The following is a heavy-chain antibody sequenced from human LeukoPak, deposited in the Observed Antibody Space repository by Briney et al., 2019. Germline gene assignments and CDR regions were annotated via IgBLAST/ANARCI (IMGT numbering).Heavy chain of an antibody. J-gene: IGHJ3*02. CDR1: GGSISSYY. CDR2: IYYSGST. D-gene: IGHD6-13*01. CDR3: VRVRIAAGPYDGFDI. V-gene: IGHV4-59*01. Sequence: SETLSLTCTVSGGSISSYYWSWIRQPPGKGLEWIGYIYYSGSTNYNPSLKSRVTISVDTSKNQFSLKLSSVTAADTAVYYRVRVRIAAGPYDGFDIWGQGTMVTGSS.